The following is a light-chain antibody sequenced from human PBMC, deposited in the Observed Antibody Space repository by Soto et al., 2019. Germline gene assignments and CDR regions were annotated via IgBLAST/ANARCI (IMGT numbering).Light chain of an antibody. CDR2: RDT. V-gene: IGLV3-9*01. J-gene: IGLJ2*01. CDR1: NIGSKS. Sequence: SYELTQPLSVSVALGQTARITCGGHNIGSKSVHWYQQRPGQAPVLIIYRDTNRPSGIPERFSGSNSGNTATLTLSRAQVGDDADYFCLAWDSNTVVFGGGTKLTVL. CDR3: LAWDSNTVV.